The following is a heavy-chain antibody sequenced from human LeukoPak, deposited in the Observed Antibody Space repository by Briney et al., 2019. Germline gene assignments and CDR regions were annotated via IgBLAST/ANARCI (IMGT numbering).Heavy chain of an antibody. V-gene: IGHV3-7*01. CDR2: IKQDGSEK. CDR3: ARDDPPGWYYYGMDV. D-gene: IGHD6-19*01. J-gene: IGHJ6*02. Sequence: PGGSLRLSCAASGFTFSSYWMSWVRQAPGKGLEWVANIKQDGSEKYYVDSAKGRFTISRDNAKNSLYLQMNSLRAEDTAVYYCARDDPPGWYYYGMDVWGQGTTVTVSS. CDR1: GFTFSSYW.